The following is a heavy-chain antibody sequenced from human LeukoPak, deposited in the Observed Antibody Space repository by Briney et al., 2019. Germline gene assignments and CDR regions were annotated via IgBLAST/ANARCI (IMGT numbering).Heavy chain of an antibody. CDR1: SGSISSGGYY. D-gene: IGHD1-7*01. CDR2: IYHSGST. V-gene: IGHV4-30-2*01. CDR3: ARGTSITGTTLAY. Sequence: KPSETLSLTCTVSSGSISSGGYYWSWIRQPPGKGLEWIGYIYHSGSTYCNPSLKSRVTISVDRSKNQFSLKLSSVTAADTAVYYCARGTSITGTTLAYWGQGTLVTVSS. J-gene: IGHJ4*02.